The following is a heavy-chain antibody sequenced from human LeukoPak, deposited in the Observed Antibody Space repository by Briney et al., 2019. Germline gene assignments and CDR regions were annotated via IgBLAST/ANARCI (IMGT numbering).Heavy chain of an antibody. CDR1: GFTFSSYG. V-gene: IGHV3-33*01. J-gene: IGHJ4*02. CDR2: IWYDGSNE. D-gene: IGHD1-26*01. CDR3: ARQGIVGAKRGGWFDY. Sequence: GGSLRLSCAASGFTFSSYGMHWVRQAPGKGLEWVAVIWYDGSNENYADSVKGRFTISRDNSKKTMYLQMNSLRAEVTAVYYCARQGIVGAKRGGWFDYWGQGTLVTVSS.